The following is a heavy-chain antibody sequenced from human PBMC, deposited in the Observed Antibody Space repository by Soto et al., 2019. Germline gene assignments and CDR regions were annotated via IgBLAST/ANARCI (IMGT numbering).Heavy chain of an antibody. CDR1: GGSISSYY. J-gene: IGHJ5*02. D-gene: IGHD5-12*01. Sequence: PSETLSLTCTVSGGSISSYYWSWIRQPPGKGLEWIGYIYYSGSTNYNPSLKSRVTISVDTSKNQFSLKLSSVTAADTAVYYCARDNWNIVATGGNWFDPWAREPWSPSPQ. CDR2: IYYSGST. V-gene: IGHV4-59*01. CDR3: ARDNWNIVATGGNWFDP.